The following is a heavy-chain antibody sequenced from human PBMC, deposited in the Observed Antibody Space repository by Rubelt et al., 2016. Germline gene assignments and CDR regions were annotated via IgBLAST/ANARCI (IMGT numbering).Heavy chain of an antibody. CDR3: ARTNSGRHLGDAFDV. CDR2: IKEDGSEK. J-gene: IGHJ3*01. CDR1: GFTYNNYW. Sequence: AVSGFTYNNYWMNWVRQAPGKGLEWVANIKEDGSEKYYVDSAKGRFTISRDNAKNSLYLQMNSLGDEDTAVDYCARTNSGRHLGDAFDVWGQGTLVSVSS. D-gene: IGHD1-26*01. V-gene: IGHV3-7*01.